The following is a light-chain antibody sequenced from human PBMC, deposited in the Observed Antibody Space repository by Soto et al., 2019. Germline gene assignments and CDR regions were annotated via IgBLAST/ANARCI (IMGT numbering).Light chain of an antibody. CDR1: SNNIGTYSF. Sequence: QSALTQPASVSGSPGQSITISCTGSSNNIGTYSFVSWYQQYPGKAPKLIIYEATKRPSGVSNRFSASKSGNTASLTISGLQAEDEADYYCCSYANNRVTFGGGTKLTVL. J-gene: IGLJ2*01. V-gene: IGLV2-23*01. CDR2: EAT. CDR3: CSYANNRVT.